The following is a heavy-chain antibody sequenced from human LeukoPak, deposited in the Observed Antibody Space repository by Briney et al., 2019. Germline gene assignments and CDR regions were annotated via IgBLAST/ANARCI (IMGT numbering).Heavy chain of an antibody. CDR1: GYTFTGYY. CDR3: ARAYSSSLYMDV. Sequence: ASVKVSCKASGYTFTGYYMHWVRQAPGQGPEWMGWINPNSGGTNYAQKFQGRVTMTRDTSISTAYMELSRLRSDDTAVYYCARAYSSSLYMDVWGQGTTVTVSS. CDR2: INPNSGGT. V-gene: IGHV1-2*02. J-gene: IGHJ6*02. D-gene: IGHD6-13*01.